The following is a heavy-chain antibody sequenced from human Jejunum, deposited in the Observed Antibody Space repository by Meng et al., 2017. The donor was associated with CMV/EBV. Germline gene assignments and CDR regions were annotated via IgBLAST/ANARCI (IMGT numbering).Heavy chain of an antibody. CDR1: GGSITDYY. CDR2: FYYTGST. V-gene: IGHV4-4*07. D-gene: IGHD6-25*01. CDR3: ARAAVDTGDFDL. Sequence: QVQLQESGPGLVKPSEPLSLTCTVSGGSITDYYWSWIRQPAGKRLEWIGRFYYTGSTNYNPSLENRVTMSLDTSKNRFSLNLSSVTAADTAVYYCARAAVDTGDFDLWGLGILVTVSS. J-gene: IGHJ4*02.